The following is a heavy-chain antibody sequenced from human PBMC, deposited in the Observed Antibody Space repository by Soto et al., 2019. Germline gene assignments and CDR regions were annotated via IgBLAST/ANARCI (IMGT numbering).Heavy chain of an antibody. CDR3: ASILWNAFDI. CDR1: GGYISSYY. Sequence: SETLSLTCTVAGGYISSYYWSWIRQPPGKGLEWIGYIYYSGSTNYNPSLKSRVTISVDTSKNQFSLKLSSVTAADTAVYYCASILWNAFDIWGQGTMVTVSS. CDR2: IYYSGST. V-gene: IGHV4-59*01. J-gene: IGHJ3*02. D-gene: IGHD3-10*01.